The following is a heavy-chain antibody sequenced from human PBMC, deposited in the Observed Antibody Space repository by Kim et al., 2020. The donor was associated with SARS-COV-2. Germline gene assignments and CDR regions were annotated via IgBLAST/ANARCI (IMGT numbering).Heavy chain of an antibody. Sequence: GGSLRLSCAASGFTVSSSYMNWVRQAPGKGLEWLSVTYSDGNTSYADSVRARFTISRDNSTNMLYLQMNTLRAEDTALYYCARSLFRDRQLLLEYWGQGTLVTVSS. CDR1: GFTVSSSY. J-gene: IGHJ4*02. V-gene: IGHV3-66*01. CDR3: ARSLFRDRQLLLEY. D-gene: IGHD2-2*01. CDR2: TYSDGNT.